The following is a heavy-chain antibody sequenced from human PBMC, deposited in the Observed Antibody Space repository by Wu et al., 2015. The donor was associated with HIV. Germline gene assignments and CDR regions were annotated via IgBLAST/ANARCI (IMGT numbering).Heavy chain of an antibody. CDR2: INPSGGST. D-gene: IGHD6-13*01. Sequence: QVQLVQSGAEVKKPGASVKVSCKASGYTFTSYYMHWVRQAPGQGLEWMGIINPSGGSTSYAQKFQGRVTMTRDTSTSTVYMELSSLRSEDTAVYYCARNADQRIAAAGTLDYWGQGTLVTVSS. V-gene: IGHV1-46*01. CDR3: ARNADQRIAAAGTLDY. J-gene: IGHJ4*02. CDR1: GYTFTSYY.